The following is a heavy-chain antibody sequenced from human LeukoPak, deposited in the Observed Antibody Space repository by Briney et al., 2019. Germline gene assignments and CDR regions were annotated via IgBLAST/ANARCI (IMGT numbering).Heavy chain of an antibody. CDR1: GFTFSSYA. CDR2: TSGSGGTT. CDR3: AKGKRRQTADDAFDI. J-gene: IGHJ3*02. V-gene: IGHV3-23*01. Sequence: GGSLRLSCAASGFTFSSYAMSWVRQAPGKGLEWVSGTSGSGGTTYYADSVKGRFAISRDNSKNTLYLEMDSLRAEDTVVYYCAKGKRRQTADDAFDIWGQGTMVTVSS.